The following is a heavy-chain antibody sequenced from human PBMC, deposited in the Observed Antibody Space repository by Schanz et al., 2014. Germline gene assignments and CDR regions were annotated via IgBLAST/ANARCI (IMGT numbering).Heavy chain of an antibody. CDR2: IWNNGVTK. CDR3: ARANYRRKINFDY. Sequence: QVQLVESGGGVVQPGRSLRLSCAAYGFTLSSYAMHWVRQAPGKGLEWVAVIWNNGVTKYYADSVRGRFTISRDRFQNTLYLRMNSLRAEDTAVYYCARANYRRKINFDYWGRGTLVTVSS. CDR1: GFTLSSYA. J-gene: IGHJ4*02. D-gene: IGHD3-10*01. V-gene: IGHV3-33*08.